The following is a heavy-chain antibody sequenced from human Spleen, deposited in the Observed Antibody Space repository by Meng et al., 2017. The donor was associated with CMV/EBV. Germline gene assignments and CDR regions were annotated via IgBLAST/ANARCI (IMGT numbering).Heavy chain of an antibody. V-gene: IGHV4-59*01. Sequence: GSLRLSCTVSGGSITNYYWNWIRQSPGKGLEWIGYIYYSGSTNYNPSLKSRVTISVDTSKNQFSLKLSSVTAADTAVYYCARDRTGDCSSTSCYNYYYYYGMGVWGQGTTVTVSS. CDR3: ARDRTGDCSSTSCYNYYYYYGMGV. CDR2: IYYSGST. J-gene: IGHJ6*02. CDR1: GGSITNYY. D-gene: IGHD2-2*02.